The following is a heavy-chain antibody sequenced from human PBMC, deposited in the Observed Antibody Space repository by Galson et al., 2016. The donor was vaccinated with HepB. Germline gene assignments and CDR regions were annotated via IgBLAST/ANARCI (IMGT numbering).Heavy chain of an antibody. CDR1: GFTFSTYN. CDR2: ISGSGSYL. D-gene: IGHD1/OR15-1a*01. Sequence: SLRLSCAASGFTFSTYNMNWVRQTPGKGLEWVSSISGSGSYLYYADSVKGRFPISRVNANNSLYLHLSSLRAEDTAVYYCSRDLRKVEKPDLTYYYGMDGWGQGTTVTVSS. CDR3: SRDLRKVEKPDLTYYYGMDG. V-gene: IGHV3-21*01. J-gene: IGHJ6*02.